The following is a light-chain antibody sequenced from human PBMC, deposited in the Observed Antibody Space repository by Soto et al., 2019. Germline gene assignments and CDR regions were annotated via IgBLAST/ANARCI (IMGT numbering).Light chain of an antibody. Sequence: QSVLTQPPSVSGAPGQRVSISCTGSNSNIGAGYDVNWYQQLPGTAPKLLIYANIDLPSGLPDRFSGSKSGASAVLVITGLEAEDESAYYGQSYDSSLSGSRVFGGGTKLTVL. CDR1: NSNIGAGYD. CDR3: QSYDSSLSGSRV. CDR2: ANI. J-gene: IGLJ3*02. V-gene: IGLV1-40*01.